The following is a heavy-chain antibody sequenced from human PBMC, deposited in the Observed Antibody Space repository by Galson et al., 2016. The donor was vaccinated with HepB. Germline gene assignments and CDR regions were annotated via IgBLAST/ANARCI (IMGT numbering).Heavy chain of an antibody. CDR3: ARVDFWSGYYTGWFDP. V-gene: IGHV3-53*01. J-gene: IGHJ5*02. Sequence: SLRLSCAPSGFTVSRNYMSWARQAPGKGLEWVSVIYRSGNTYYADSVKGRFTISRDDSKNTLYLQMNSLRAEDTAVYYCARVDFWSGYYTGWFDPWGQGTLVTVSS. D-gene: IGHD3-3*01. CDR2: IYRSGNT. CDR1: GFTVSRNY.